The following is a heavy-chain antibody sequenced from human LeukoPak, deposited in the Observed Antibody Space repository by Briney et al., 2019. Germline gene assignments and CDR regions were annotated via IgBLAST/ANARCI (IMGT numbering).Heavy chain of an antibody. CDR2: IYYSGST. CDR3: AGPGPRQGGRLGWYFDL. D-gene: IGHD1-26*01. Sequence: SETLSLTCTVSGGSISSSSYYWGWIRQPPGKGLEWIGSIYYSGSTYYNPSLKSRVTISVDTSKNQFSLKLSSVTAADTAVYYCAGPGPRQGGRLGWYFDLWGRGTLVTVSS. V-gene: IGHV4-39*07. CDR1: GGSISSSSYY. J-gene: IGHJ2*01.